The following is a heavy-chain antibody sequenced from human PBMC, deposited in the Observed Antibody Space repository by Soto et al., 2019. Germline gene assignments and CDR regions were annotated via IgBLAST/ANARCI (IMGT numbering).Heavy chain of an antibody. D-gene: IGHD2-2*01. V-gene: IGHV1-69*13. CDR2: IIPIFGTA. J-gene: IGHJ4*02. Sequence: GASVKVSCKASGYTFTSYDISWVRQAPGQGLEWMGGIIPIFGTANYAQKFQGRVTITADESTSTAYMELSSLRSEDTAVYYCASGYCSSTSCFDYWGQGTLVTVSS. CDR1: GYTFTSYD. CDR3: ASGYCSSTSCFDY.